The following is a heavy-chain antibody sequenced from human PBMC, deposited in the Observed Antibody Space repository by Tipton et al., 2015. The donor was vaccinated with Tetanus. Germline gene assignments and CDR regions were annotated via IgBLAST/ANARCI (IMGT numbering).Heavy chain of an antibody. Sequence: LVQSGAEVKKPGSSVKVSCKASGDTFSSYAISWMRQAPGQGLEWMGGIIPSLGSTTYAPKFQGRITITADEVTTTAYMEVSSLTSEDTAVFYCARGGSYLGIYYYYAMDVWGQGTTVTVSS. CDR1: GDTFSSYA. D-gene: IGHD1-26*01. J-gene: IGHJ6*01. CDR3: ARGGSYLGIYYYYAMDV. CDR2: IIPSLGST. V-gene: IGHV1-69*01.